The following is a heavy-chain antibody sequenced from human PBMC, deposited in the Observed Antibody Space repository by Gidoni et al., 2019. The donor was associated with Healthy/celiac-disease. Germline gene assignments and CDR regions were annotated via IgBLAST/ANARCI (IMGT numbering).Heavy chain of an antibody. Sequence: QVQLQASGPGLVKPSETLSLTCTVSGGSISSGSYYWSWIRQPPGKGLEWIGYIYYSGSTNYNPSLKSRVTISVDTSKNQFSLKLSSVTAADTAVYYCARSFGRVVITSYFDLWGRGTLVTVSS. CDR1: GGSISSGSYY. CDR2: IYYSGST. V-gene: IGHV4-61*01. D-gene: IGHD3-22*01. J-gene: IGHJ2*01. CDR3: ARSFGRVVITSYFDL.